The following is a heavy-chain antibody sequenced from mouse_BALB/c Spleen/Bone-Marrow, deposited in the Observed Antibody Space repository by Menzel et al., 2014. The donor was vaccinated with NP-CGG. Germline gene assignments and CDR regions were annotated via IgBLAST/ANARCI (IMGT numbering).Heavy chain of an antibody. D-gene: IGHD1-1*01. Sequence: ESGPGLVKPSQSPSLPCSVTGYSITSGYYWNWIRPFPGNRLEWMGYITYDGSSNYNPSLKNRISITRDTSENQFFLKLNSVTTEDTATYYCARDHYYGSSYLDYWGQGTTLTVSS. CDR2: ITYDGSS. V-gene: IGHV3-6*02. CDR3: ARDHYYGSSYLDY. J-gene: IGHJ2*01. CDR1: GYSITSGYY.